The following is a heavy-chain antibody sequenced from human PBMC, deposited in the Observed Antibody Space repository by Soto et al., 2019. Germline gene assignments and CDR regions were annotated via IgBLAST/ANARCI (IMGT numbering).Heavy chain of an antibody. V-gene: IGHV1-46*01. J-gene: IGHJ3*02. D-gene: IGHD2-15*01. CDR3: ARPGISRDAFDI. CDR1: GYTFTSYY. Sequence: ASVKVSCKASGYTFTSYYMHWVRQAPGQGLEWMGIINPSGGSTSYAQKFQGRVTMTRDTPTSTVYMELSSLRSEDTAVYYCARPGISRDAFDIWGQGTMVTVSS. CDR2: INPSGGST.